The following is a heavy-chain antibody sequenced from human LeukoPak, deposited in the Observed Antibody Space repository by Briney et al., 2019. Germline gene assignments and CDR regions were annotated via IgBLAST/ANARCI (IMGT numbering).Heavy chain of an antibody. CDR2: ISSDGSTT. J-gene: IGHJ5*02. CDR3: ARVPGLSTAVTTRGVFDP. D-gene: IGHD4-11*01. Sequence: SLRLSCAASGFNFKFCWMHWVRQAPGKGLVWVSRISSDGSTTYYADSVEGRFTVSRDNAKNTLYLQMSSLRAEDTAVYYCARVPGLSTAVTTRGVFDPWGQGTLVTVSS. CDR1: GFNFKFCW. V-gene: IGHV3-74*01.